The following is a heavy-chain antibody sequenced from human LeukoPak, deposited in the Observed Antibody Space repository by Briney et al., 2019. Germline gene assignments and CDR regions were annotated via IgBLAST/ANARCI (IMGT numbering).Heavy chain of an antibody. Sequence: TSETLSLTCAVYGGSFSGYYWSWIRQPPGKGREWIGEINHSGSTNYNPSLKSRVTISVDTSKNQFSLKLSSVTAADTAVYYCATRPPLSSSQPDYWGQGTLVTVSS. CDR2: INHSGST. V-gene: IGHV4-34*01. D-gene: IGHD6-6*01. CDR3: ATRPPLSSSQPDY. J-gene: IGHJ4*02. CDR1: GGSFSGYY.